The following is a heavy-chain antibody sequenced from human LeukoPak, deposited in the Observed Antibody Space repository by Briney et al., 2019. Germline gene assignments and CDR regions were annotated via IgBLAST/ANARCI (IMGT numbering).Heavy chain of an antibody. CDR2: INANGDST. V-gene: IGHV3-64*02. CDR3: ARELRYSLNTFDI. Sequence: GGSLRLSCVASGFTFSTYRMHWVRQAPGKGLEYVSGINANGDSTYYAESVKGTFTVSRDNSKNTLYLQMGSLRADDMAIYYCARELRYSLNTFDIWGQGTMVTVSS. D-gene: IGHD5-18*01. J-gene: IGHJ3*02. CDR1: GFTFSTYR.